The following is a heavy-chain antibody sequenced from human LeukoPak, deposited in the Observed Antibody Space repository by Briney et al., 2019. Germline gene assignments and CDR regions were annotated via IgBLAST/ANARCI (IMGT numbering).Heavy chain of an antibody. D-gene: IGHD5-18*01. CDR1: GGSISSYY. V-gene: IGHV4-59*08. J-gene: IGHJ4*02. Sequence: SETLSLTCTVSGGSISSYYWSWIRQPPGEGLEWIGYIYYSGSTNYNPSLKSRVTISVDPSKNQFSLKLSSVTAADTAVYYCARLVDTAMVSHWGQGTLATVSS. CDR2: IYYSGST. CDR3: ARLVDTAMVSH.